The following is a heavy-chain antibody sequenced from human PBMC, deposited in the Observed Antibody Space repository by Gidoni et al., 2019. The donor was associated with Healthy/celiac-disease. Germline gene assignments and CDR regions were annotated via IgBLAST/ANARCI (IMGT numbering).Heavy chain of an antibody. CDR1: VFTFGSYG. CDR3: AKIAYYYDSSGFQYYYMDV. J-gene: IGHJ6*03. CDR2: ISYDGSNK. D-gene: IGHD3-22*01. Sequence: QVQLVESGGGVVQPGRSLRLSCAASVFTFGSYGLHWVRQAPGKGLEWVAVISYDGSNKYYADSVKGRFTISRDNSKNTLYLQMNSLRAEDTAVYYCAKIAYYYDSSGFQYYYMDVWGKGTTVTVSS. V-gene: IGHV3-30*18.